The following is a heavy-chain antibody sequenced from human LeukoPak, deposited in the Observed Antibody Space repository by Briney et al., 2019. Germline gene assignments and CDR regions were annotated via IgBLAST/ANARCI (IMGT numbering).Heavy chain of an antibody. CDR3: ARDQEAFDY. CDR2: INPSGGST. J-gene: IGHJ4*02. CDR1: GYTFTSYY. Sequence: ASVKVSCKASGYTFTSYYMHWVRQAPGQGLEWMGIINPSGGSTSYAQKFQGRVTVTRDTSTSTVHMELSGLGSEDTAVYYCARDQEAFDYWGQGTLVTVSS. V-gene: IGHV1-46*01.